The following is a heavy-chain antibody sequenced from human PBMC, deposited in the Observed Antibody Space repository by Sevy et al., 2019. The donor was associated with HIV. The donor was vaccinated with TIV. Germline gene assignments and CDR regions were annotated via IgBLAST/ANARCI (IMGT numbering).Heavy chain of an antibody. CDR1: GGSISSDGYY. CDR2: IYYIGNS. CDR3: ARDSCTSPSCQHWGYYALDV. D-gene: IGHD2-2*01. J-gene: IGHJ6*02. Sequence: SETLSLTCTVSGGSISSDGYYWSWIRQHPGKGLEWIGYIYYIGNSDYNPSLKSRVAISVDTSKNQFSLRLSSVTAADTAVYYCARDSCTSPSCQHWGYYALDVWGQGTTVTVSS. V-gene: IGHV4-31*03.